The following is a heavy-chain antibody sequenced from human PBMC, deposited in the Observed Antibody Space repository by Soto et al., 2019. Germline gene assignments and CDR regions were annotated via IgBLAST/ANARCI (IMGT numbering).Heavy chain of an antibody. Sequence: PGGSLRLSCAASGFSFSTYAMSWVRQAPGKGLEWVSSINNGGDRTFYADSVKVRFTISRDKSENTLFLQMHSLRVEDTALYYCAKATVSSFIFRSGMDVWGQGTTVTVSS. V-gene: IGHV3-23*01. CDR1: GFSFSTYA. CDR2: INNGGDRT. CDR3: AKATVSSFIFRSGMDV. J-gene: IGHJ6*02. D-gene: IGHD3-16*02.